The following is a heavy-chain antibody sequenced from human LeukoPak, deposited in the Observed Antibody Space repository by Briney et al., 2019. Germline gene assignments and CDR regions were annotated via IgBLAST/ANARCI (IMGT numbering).Heavy chain of an antibody. CDR3: ARGTSIAAADYNWFDP. Sequence: SETLSLTCTVSGGSISSSSYYWGWIRQPPGKGLEWIGSIYYSGSTYYDPSLKSRVTISVDTSKNQFSLKLSSVTAADTAVYYCARGTSIAAADYNWFDPWGQGTLVTVSS. D-gene: IGHD6-13*01. CDR1: GGSISSSSYY. CDR2: IYYSGST. J-gene: IGHJ5*02. V-gene: IGHV4-39*07.